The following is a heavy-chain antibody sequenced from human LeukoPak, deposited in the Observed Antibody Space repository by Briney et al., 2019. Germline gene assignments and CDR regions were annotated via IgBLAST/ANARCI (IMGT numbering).Heavy chain of an antibody. Sequence: PSETLSLTCTVSTVSISSGSHYWNWIRQPAGKGLEWIGRIYAGGRSNYNPSLRSRVTISVDTSKNQFSLRLSSVTATDTGVYYCASDHSGWLGLGYWGQGTLVTVSS. J-gene: IGHJ4*02. D-gene: IGHD6-19*01. CDR1: TVSISSGSHY. CDR2: IYAGGRS. CDR3: ASDHSGWLGLGY. V-gene: IGHV4-61*02.